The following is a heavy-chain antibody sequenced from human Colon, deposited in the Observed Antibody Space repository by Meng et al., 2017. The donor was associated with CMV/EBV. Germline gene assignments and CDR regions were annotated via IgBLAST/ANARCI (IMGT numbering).Heavy chain of an antibody. CDR2: IHTTDST. Sequence: VQRTAAGPGLVKPSETLSLTCTVSGGSIGSSDWNWMRQPDGKGLEWIGRIHTTDSTNYNPSLKSRVTISVDTSKNQFSLKLTSVTAADTAVYYCARDTGTTGTGSLFDYWGQGILVTVSS. J-gene: IGHJ4*02. CDR1: GGSIGSSD. V-gene: IGHV4-4*07. CDR3: ARDTGTTGTGSLFDY. D-gene: IGHD1-1*01.